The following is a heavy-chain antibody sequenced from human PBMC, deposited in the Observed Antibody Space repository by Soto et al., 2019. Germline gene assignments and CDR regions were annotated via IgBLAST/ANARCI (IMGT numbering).Heavy chain of an antibody. J-gene: IGHJ4*02. CDR1: GYTFTGYA. V-gene: IGHV1-3*01. CDR3: AGAGAVRADFDY. Sequence: ASVKVSCKASGYTFTGYAMHWVRQAPGQRLEWMGWINAGNGNTKYSQKFQGRVTITRDTSASTAYMELSSLRSEDTAVYYCAGAGAVRADFDYWGQGTVVSVSS. CDR2: INAGNGNT. D-gene: IGHD6-19*01.